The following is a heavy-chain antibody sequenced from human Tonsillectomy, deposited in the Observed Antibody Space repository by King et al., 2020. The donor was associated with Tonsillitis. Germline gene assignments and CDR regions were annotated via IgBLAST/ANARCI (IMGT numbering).Heavy chain of an antibody. V-gene: IGHV4-39*01. CDR2: IYYSGST. CDR3: ARQSMCYYDSSGSNWFDP. CDR1: GGSISSSSYY. Sequence: LQLQESGPGLVKPSETLSLTCTVSGGSISSSSYYWGWIRQPPGKGLEWIGSIYYSGSTYYNPSLKSRVTISVDTSKNQFSLKLSSVTAADTAVYYCARQSMCYYDSSGSNWFDPWGQGTLVTVSS. J-gene: IGHJ5*02. D-gene: IGHD3-22*01.